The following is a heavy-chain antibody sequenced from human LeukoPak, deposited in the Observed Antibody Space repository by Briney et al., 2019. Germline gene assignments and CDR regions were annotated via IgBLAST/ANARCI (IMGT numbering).Heavy chain of an antibody. D-gene: IGHD3-22*01. CDR1: GGTFSSYA. CDR3: ARATGYYFDFDY. CDR2: INPSGGST. J-gene: IGHJ4*02. Sequence: ASVKVSRKASGGTFSSYAISWVRQAPGQGLEWMGIINPSGGSTSYAQKFQGRVTMTRDTSTSTVYMELSSLRSEDTAVYYCARATGYYFDFDYWGQGTLVTVSS. V-gene: IGHV1-46*01.